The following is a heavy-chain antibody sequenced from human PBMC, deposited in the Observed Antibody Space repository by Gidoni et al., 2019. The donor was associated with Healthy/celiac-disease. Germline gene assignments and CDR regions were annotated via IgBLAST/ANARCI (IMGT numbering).Heavy chain of an antibody. CDR2: IIPIFGTA. D-gene: IGHD6-19*01. CDR3: AREARIAVAELYYYYGMDV. CDR1: GGTFSSYA. V-gene: IGHV1-69*01. Sequence: QVQLVQSGAEVKKPGYSVTVSCKASGGTFSSYAISWVRQAPGQGLEWMGGIIPIFGTANYAQKFQGRVTITADESTSTAYMELSSLRSEDTAVYYCAREARIAVAELYYYYGMDVWGQGTTVTVSS. J-gene: IGHJ6*02.